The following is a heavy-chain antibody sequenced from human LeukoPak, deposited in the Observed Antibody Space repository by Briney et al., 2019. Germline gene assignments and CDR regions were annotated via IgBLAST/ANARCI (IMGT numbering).Heavy chain of an antibody. CDR3: ARTIPDRSGYYYSYY. V-gene: IGHV4-59*08. CDR1: GGSISSYY. J-gene: IGHJ4*02. D-gene: IGHD3-22*01. Sequence: SETLSLTCTVSGGSISSYYWSWIRQPPGKELEWIGYIYYSGRTYYNPSLKSRVTISVDTSKNQLSLSLSSVTAADTAVYYCARTIPDRSGYYYSYYWGQRTLVTVSS. CDR2: IYYSGRT.